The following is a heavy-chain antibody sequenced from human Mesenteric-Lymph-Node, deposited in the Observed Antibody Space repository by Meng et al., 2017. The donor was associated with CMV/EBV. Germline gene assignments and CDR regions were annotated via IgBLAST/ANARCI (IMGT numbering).Heavy chain of an antibody. V-gene: IGHV1-2*02. J-gene: IGHJ5*02. D-gene: IGHD6-6*01. CDR2: TNPNSGAT. CDR3: ARGLGSYTSSPSWFDP. CDR1: RYTFTGYF. Sequence: SRYTFTGYFLHWVRQAPGQGLEWMGWTNPNSGATNYAQKFQGRVTVTRDTSISTAYMELNSLRSDDTAVYYCARGLGSYTSSPSWFDPWGQGTLVTVSS.